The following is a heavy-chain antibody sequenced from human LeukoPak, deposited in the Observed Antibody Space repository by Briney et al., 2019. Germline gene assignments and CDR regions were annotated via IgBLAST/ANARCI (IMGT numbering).Heavy chain of an antibody. CDR1: GFIFNKHA. CDR2: LSGSGGST. D-gene: IGHD4/OR15-4a*01. Sequence: GGSLRLSCAASGFIFNKHAMRWVRQAPGRGVEGVSGLSGSGGSTDYADSVKGRVTVSRDNSKNTLLLQMNSLRAEDTAIYYCAKERDYGPADYWGQGPLLTLSS. J-gene: IGHJ4*02. CDR3: AKERDYGPADY. V-gene: IGHV3-23*01.